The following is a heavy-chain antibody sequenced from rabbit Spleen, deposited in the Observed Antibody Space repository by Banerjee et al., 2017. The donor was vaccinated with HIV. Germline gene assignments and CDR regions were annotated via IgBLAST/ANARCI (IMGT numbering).Heavy chain of an antibody. CDR1: GFSLNSGYD. V-gene: IGHV1S40*01. D-gene: IGHD6-1*01. J-gene: IGHJ4*01. Sequence: QSLEESGGGLVKPGASLTLTCKASGFSLNSGYDMCWVRQTPGKGLEWIASIYAGSSSSTYSATWAKGRFTISKTSSTTVTLQMTSLTVADTATYFCAGRGSAYGYAYGWWGPGTLVTVS. CDR2: IYAGSSSST. CDR3: AGRGSAYGYAYGW.